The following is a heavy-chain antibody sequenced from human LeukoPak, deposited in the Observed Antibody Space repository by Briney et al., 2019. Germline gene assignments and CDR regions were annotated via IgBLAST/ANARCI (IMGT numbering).Heavy chain of an antibody. CDR2: ISSSSSYI. J-gene: IGHJ6*03. Sequence: GGSLRLSCAASGFTFSSYSMNWVRQAPGKGLEWVSSISSSSSYIYYADSVKGRFTISRDNAKNSLYLQMNSLRAEDTAVYYCARDGYCTNGVCYPYYYYYYMDVWGKGTTVTVSS. V-gene: IGHV3-21*01. CDR3: ARDGYCTNGVCYPYYYYYYMDV. CDR1: GFTFSSYS. D-gene: IGHD2-8*01.